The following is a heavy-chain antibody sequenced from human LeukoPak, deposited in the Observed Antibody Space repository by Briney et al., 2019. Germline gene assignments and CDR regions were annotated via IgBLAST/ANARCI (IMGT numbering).Heavy chain of an antibody. CDR3: ARLNLIADIDY. CDR1: GFTFSSYA. J-gene: IGHJ4*02. V-gene: IGHV3-30-3*01. Sequence: PGGSLRLSCAASGFTFSSYAMHWDRQAPGKGLEWVAVISYDGSNKYYADSVKGRFTISRDNSKNTLYLQMNSLRAEDTAVYYCARLNLIADIDYWGQGTLVTVSS. D-gene: IGHD2-21*01. CDR2: ISYDGSNK.